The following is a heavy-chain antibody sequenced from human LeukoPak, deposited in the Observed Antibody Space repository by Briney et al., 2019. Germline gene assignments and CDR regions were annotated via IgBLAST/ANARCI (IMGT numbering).Heavy chain of an antibody. CDR2: ISYDGSNK. D-gene: IGHD1-14*01. V-gene: IGHV3-30*03. CDR3: ATLVGTTGNYYGMDV. J-gene: IGHJ6*02. CDR1: GFTFSSYG. Sequence: PGGSLRLSCAASGFTFSSYGMHWVRQAPGKGLEWVAVISYDGSNKYYADSVKGRFTISRDNSKNTLYLQMNSLRAEDTAVYYCATLVGTTGNYYGMDVWGQGTTVTVS.